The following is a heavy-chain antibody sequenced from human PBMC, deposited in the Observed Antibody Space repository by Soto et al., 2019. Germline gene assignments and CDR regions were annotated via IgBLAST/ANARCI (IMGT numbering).Heavy chain of an antibody. V-gene: IGHV1-24*01. CDR2: FDPEDGET. CDR1: GYTLTELS. CDR3: ATDLGYYDSSGYYYRGLTI. Sequence: ASVKVSCKVSGYTLTELSMHWVRQAPGKGLEWMGGFDPEDGETIYAQKFQGRVTMTEDTSTDTAYMELSSLRSEDTAVYYCATDLGYYDSSGYYYRGLTIWGQGTLVTVSS. D-gene: IGHD3-22*01. J-gene: IGHJ4*02.